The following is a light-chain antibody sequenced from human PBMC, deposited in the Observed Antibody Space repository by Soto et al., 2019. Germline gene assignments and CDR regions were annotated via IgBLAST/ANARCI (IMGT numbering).Light chain of an antibody. V-gene: IGKV3-15*01. CDR1: QSVSSN. CDR3: QQYNNWPYT. CDR2: GAS. J-gene: IGKJ2*01. Sequence: EIVMTQSPATLSVSPGERATLSCRASQSVSSNLAWYQQKPGQAPRLLIYGASTRATGIPARFSGSGSETEFTHTISSMQSEDFAVYYCQQYNNWPYTLGQGTKLEI.